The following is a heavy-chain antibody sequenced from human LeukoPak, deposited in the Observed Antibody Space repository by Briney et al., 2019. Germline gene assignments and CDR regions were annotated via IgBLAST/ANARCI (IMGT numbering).Heavy chain of an antibody. CDR1: GGSISSGSYY. D-gene: IGHD4-17*01. V-gene: IGHV4-61*02. J-gene: IGHJ3*02. CDR2: IYTSGST. Sequence: SQTLSLTCTVSGGSISSGSYYWSCVRQPAGKGLEWIGRIYTSGSTNYNPSLKSRVTISVDTSKNQFSLKLSSVTAADTAVYYRAREDYANAFDIWGQGTMVTVSS. CDR3: AREDYANAFDI.